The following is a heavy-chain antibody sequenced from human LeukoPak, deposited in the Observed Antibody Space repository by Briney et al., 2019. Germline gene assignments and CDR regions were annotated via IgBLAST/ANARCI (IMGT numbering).Heavy chain of an antibody. Sequence: GGSLRLSCLASGFTFSGYSMNWVRQAPGKGLEGVSYISSSSTTINYADSVKGRFTISRDNAKNSLYLQMNSLRDEDTAVYYCARVMYGGISYSVDYWGQGTLVTVSS. CDR2: ISSSSTTI. CDR3: ARVMYGGISYSVDY. D-gene: IGHD1-26*01. J-gene: IGHJ4*02. V-gene: IGHV3-48*02. CDR1: GFTFSGYS.